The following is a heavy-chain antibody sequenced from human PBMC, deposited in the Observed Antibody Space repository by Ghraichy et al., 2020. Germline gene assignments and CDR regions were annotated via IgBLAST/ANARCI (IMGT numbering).Heavy chain of an antibody. J-gene: IGHJ6*03. CDR3: ARNLPYSDYMDV. CDR1: GYTFSTYA. V-gene: IGHV1-3*04. D-gene: IGHD2-21*01. Sequence: ASVKVSCKASGYTFSTYAMHWVRQAPGQRLEWMGWINTGIGSTIYSQKFQGRVTITRDTSASIAYMELISLRSEDTAVYYCARNLPYSDYMDVWGKGTTVTVSS. CDR2: INTGIGST.